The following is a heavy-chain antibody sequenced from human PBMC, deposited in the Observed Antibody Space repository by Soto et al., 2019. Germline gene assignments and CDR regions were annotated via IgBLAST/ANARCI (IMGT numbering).Heavy chain of an antibody. D-gene: IGHD2-21*01. J-gene: IGHJ4*02. CDR2: ISYDGSNK. V-gene: IGHV3-30-3*01. Sequence: QVQLVESGGGVVQPGRSLRLSCAASGFTFSSYAMHWVRQAPGKGLEWVAVISYDGSNKYYADSVKGRFTISRDNSKNTLYLQMNSLRAEDTAVYYCARDWVRYFDYWGQGSLVTVSS. CDR1: GFTFSSYA. CDR3: ARDWVRYFDY.